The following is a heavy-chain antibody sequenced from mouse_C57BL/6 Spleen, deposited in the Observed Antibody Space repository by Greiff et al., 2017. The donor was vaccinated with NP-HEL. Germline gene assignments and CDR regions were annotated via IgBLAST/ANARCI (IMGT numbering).Heavy chain of an antibody. CDR1: GFTFSSYG. Sequence: EVMLVESGGDLVKPGGSLKLSCAASGFTFSSYGMSWVRQTPDKRLEWVATISSGGSYTYYPDSVKGRFTISRDNAKNTLYLQMSSLKSEDTAMYYCARHTGTDAMDYWGQGTSVTVSS. J-gene: IGHJ4*01. V-gene: IGHV5-6*01. CDR3: ARHTGTDAMDY. CDR2: ISSGGSYT. D-gene: IGHD4-1*01.